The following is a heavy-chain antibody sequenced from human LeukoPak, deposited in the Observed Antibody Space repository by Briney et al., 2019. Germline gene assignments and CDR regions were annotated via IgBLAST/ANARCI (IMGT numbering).Heavy chain of an antibody. Sequence: GASVKVSCKASGYTFTSYGISWVRQAPGQGLEWMGWISAYNGNTNYAQKLQGRVTMTTDTSTSTAYMELRSLRSDDTAVYYCARVRGNGYCSSTSCSWGGWFDPWGQGTLVTVSS. V-gene: IGHV1-18*01. D-gene: IGHD2-2*01. CDR1: GYTFTSYG. J-gene: IGHJ5*02. CDR2: ISAYNGNT. CDR3: ARVRGNGYCSSTSCSWGGWFDP.